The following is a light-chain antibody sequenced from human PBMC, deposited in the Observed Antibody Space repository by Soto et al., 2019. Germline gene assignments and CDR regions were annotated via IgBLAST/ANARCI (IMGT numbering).Light chain of an antibody. Sequence: DIQVTQHPSSLSASVGDRVTITCRASQGIKNYLAWYQQKPGEIPKLLIYAASTLESGIPPRFSGSGSGTDFTLTINNLQPEDVATYYCQRYYNAPFTFGAGTKVEIK. V-gene: IGKV1-27*01. CDR3: QRYYNAPFT. CDR1: QGIKNY. CDR2: AAS. J-gene: IGKJ4*01.